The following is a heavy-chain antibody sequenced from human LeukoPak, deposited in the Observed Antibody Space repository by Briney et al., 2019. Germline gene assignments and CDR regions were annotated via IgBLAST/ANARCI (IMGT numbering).Heavy chain of an antibody. CDR2: INPSGGGT. D-gene: IGHD3-22*01. CDR1: GYTFTSYY. J-gene: IGHJ4*02. V-gene: IGHV1-46*01. Sequence: ASVKVSCKASGYTFTSYYMHWVRQAPGQGLEWMGIINPSGGGTSYAQEFQGRVTMTRDTSTSTVYMELSSLRSEDTAVYYCARAPYYDSSGYYSGGFDYWGQGTLVTVSS. CDR3: ARAPYYDSSGYYSGGFDY.